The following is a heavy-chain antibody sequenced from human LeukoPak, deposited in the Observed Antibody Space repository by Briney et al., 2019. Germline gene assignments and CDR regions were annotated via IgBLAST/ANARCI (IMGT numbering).Heavy chain of an antibody. V-gene: IGHV1-18*01. D-gene: IGHD3-9*01. CDR3: ARSRPYYDILTGYYEGDYFDY. CDR2: ISAYNGNT. CDR1: GYTFTSYG. J-gene: IGHJ4*02. Sequence: ASVKVSCMASGYTFTSYGISWVRQAPGQGLEWMGWISAYNGNTNYAQKLQGRVTMTPDTSTSTAYMELRSLRSDDTAVYYCARSRPYYDILTGYYEGDYFDYWGQGTLVTVSS.